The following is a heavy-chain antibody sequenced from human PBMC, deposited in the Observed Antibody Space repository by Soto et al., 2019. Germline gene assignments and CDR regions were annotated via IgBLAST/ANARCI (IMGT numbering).Heavy chain of an antibody. CDR1: GFTFSSYS. V-gene: IGHV3-21*01. D-gene: IGHD3-3*01. CDR3: TRDKILGRRSDY. CDR2: ISSSSSYI. J-gene: IGHJ4*02. Sequence: PGGSLRLSCAASGFTFSSYSMNWVRQAPGKGLEWVSSISSSSSYIYYADSVKGRFTISRDNAKNSLYLQMNSLRAEDTAVYYCTRDKILGRRSDYWGQGTLVTVSS.